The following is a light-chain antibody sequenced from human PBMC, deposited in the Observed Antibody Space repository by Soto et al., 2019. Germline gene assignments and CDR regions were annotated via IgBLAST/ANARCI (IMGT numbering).Light chain of an antibody. CDR1: QDISNY. CDR3: QQYDNLPLT. CDR2: DAS. J-gene: IGKJ4*01. Sequence: DIQMTQSPSSLSASVGDRVTITCQASQDISNYLNWYQQKPGKAPKLLSYDASNLETGVPSRFSGSGSGTDFTFTIISLQPEDISTYYCQQYDNLPLTFGGGTKVEIK. V-gene: IGKV1-33*01.